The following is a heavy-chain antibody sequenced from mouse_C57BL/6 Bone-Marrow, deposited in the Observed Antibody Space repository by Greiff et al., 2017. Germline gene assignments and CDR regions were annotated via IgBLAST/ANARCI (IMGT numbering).Heavy chain of an antibody. V-gene: IGHV1-19*01. CDR3: ARGGAGYYYAMDY. Sequence: EVQLQQSGPVLVKPGASVKMSCKASGYTFTDYYMHWVKQSHGKSLEWIGVINPYNGGTSYNQKFKGKATLTVDKSSSTAYMELNSLTSEDSAVYYCARGGAGYYYAMDYWGQGTSVTVSS. CDR2: INPYNGGT. CDR1: GYTFTDYY. J-gene: IGHJ4*01.